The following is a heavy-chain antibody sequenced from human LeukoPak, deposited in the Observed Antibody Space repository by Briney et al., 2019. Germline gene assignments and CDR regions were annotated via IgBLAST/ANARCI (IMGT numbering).Heavy chain of an antibody. Sequence: SETLSLTCTVSGGSISSYYWSWIRQPPGKGLEWIGYIYYSGNTNYNPSLKSRVTISVDTSKNQFSLKLSSVTAADTAVYYCARAVRVTMVRGVPPHYFDYWGQGTLVTVSS. J-gene: IGHJ4*02. CDR3: ARAVRVTMVRGVPPHYFDY. D-gene: IGHD3-10*01. CDR2: IYYSGNT. CDR1: GGSISSYY. V-gene: IGHV4-59*01.